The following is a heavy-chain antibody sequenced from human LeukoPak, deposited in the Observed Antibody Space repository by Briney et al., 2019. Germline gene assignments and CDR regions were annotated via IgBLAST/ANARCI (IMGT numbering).Heavy chain of an antibody. CDR2: IKQDGSEK. J-gene: IGHJ5*01. CDR3: ARGQLWFDY. CDR1: GFTVSSNY. Sequence: RGSLRLSCAASGFTVSSNYMSWVRQAPGKGLEWVANIKQDGSEKYYVDSVKGRFTISRDNAKNSLYLQMNSLRAEDTAVYYCARGQLWFDYWGQGTLVTVSS. D-gene: IGHD5-18*01. V-gene: IGHV3-7*04.